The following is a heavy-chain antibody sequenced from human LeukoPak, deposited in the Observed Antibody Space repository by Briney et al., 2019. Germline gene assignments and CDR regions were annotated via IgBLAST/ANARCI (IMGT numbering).Heavy chain of an antibody. V-gene: IGHV3-7*01. CDR3: ARPCSGGSCYDDY. CDR1: GFTFSSYW. Sequence: GGSLRLSCAASGFTFSSYWMSWVRQAPGKGLEWVANIKQDGSEKYYVDSVKGRSTISRDNAKNSLYLQMNSLRAEDTAVYYCARPCSGGSCYDDYWGQGTLVAVSS. CDR2: IKQDGSEK. D-gene: IGHD2-15*01. J-gene: IGHJ4*02.